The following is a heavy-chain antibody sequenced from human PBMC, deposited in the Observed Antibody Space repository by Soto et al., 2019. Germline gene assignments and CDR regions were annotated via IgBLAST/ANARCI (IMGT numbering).Heavy chain of an antibody. Sequence: QVQLVQSGAEVKKPGSSVKVSCKASGGTFSSYAISWVRQAPGQGLEWMGGIIPIFGTANYAQKFQGGVTXTXDXXTSTAYMEQSSLRSEDTAVYYCARDGGLAGGGGDHWGQGTLVTVSS. V-gene: IGHV1-69*05. CDR2: IIPIFGTA. CDR3: ARDGGLAGGGGDH. J-gene: IGHJ4*02. D-gene: IGHD6-19*01. CDR1: GGTFSSYA.